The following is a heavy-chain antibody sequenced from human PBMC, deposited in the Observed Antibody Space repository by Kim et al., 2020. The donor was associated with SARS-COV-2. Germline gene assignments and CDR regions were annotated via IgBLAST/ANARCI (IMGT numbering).Heavy chain of an antibody. CDR1: GGSIDNTTW. D-gene: IGHD6-6*01. Sequence: SETLSLTCAVSGGSIDNTTWWSWVRQPPEKGLEWIGEIYESGTTNYNPSLKGRVTLSMDRSNNQFSLTLSSVTAADTAVYYCARTKYISLTVYFYYMDVWGRGTTVTVSS. CDR3: ARTKYISLTVYFYYMDV. CDR2: IYESGTT. V-gene: IGHV4-4*02. J-gene: IGHJ6*03.